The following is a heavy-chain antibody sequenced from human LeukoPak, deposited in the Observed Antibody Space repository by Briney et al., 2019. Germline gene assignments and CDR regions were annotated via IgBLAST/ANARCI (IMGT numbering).Heavy chain of an antibody. Sequence: GESLRLSCVASGFTFSTYNMNWVRQAPGKGLEWVSSITSSSSYIYCADSVKGRFTISRDNAKNSLYLQMNSLRDEDTAVYYCARDPYSGSYWDYYYYYMDVWGKGTTVTISS. J-gene: IGHJ6*03. CDR1: GFTFSTYN. D-gene: IGHD1-26*01. CDR2: ITSSSSYI. CDR3: ARDPYSGSYWDYYYYYMDV. V-gene: IGHV3-21*01.